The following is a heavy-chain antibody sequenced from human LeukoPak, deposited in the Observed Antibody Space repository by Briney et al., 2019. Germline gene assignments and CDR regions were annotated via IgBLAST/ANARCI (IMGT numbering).Heavy chain of an antibody. V-gene: IGHV4-30-4*08. Sequence: SQTLSLTCTVSGGSISSGDYYWSWIRQPPGKGLEWIGYIYYSGSTYYNPSLKSRVTLSVDTSKNQFSLKLSSVTAADTAVYYCARASWNWWFDPWGQGTLVTVSS. J-gene: IGHJ5*02. CDR1: GGSISSGDYY. D-gene: IGHD1-7*01. CDR2: IYYSGST. CDR3: ARASWNWWFDP.